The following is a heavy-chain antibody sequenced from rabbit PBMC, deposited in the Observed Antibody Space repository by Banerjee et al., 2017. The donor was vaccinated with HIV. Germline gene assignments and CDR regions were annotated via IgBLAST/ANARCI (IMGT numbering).Heavy chain of an antibody. CDR1: GFSFSGSYY. J-gene: IGHJ4*01. Sequence: QSLEESGGGLVQPEGSLTLTCTASGFSFSGSYYMCWVRQAPGKGLEWIACIHAGTSGNTWYASWAKGRFTISKTSSTTVTLQMTSLTAADTATYFCAGGPGYQSWRDDYYFNLWGPGTLVTVS. CDR3: AGGPGYQSWRDDYYFNL. D-gene: IGHD7-1*01. V-gene: IGHV1S40*01. CDR2: IHAGTSGNT.